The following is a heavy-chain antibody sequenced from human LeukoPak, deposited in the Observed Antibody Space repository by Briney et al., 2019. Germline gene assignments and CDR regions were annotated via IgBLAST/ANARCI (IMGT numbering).Heavy chain of an antibody. D-gene: IGHD3-9*01. Sequence: PSETLSLTXTVSGGSISSYYWSWIRQPPGKGLEWIGYIYYSGSTNYNPSLKSRVTISVDTSKNQFSLKLSSVTAADTAVYYCARGNILLGTFDYWGQGTLVTVSS. CDR3: ARGNILLGTFDY. CDR2: IYYSGST. CDR1: GGSISSYY. J-gene: IGHJ4*02. V-gene: IGHV4-59*01.